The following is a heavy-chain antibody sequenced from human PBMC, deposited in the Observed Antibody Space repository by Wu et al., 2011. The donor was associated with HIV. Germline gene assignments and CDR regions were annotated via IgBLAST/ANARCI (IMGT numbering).Heavy chain of an antibody. CDR1: GDTFNNYA. CDR2: IIPIFDTA. Sequence: QVQLVQSGAEVKKPGSSVKVSCKASGDTFNNYAISWVRQAPGQGLEWMGRIIPIFDTANSAQKFQGRVKFTADKSTNTAYMELSSLRSEDTAVYYCARSGVSAEYYFYYLNDWGKGTTVTVSS. J-gene: IGHJ6*03. D-gene: IGHD2-2*01. CDR3: ARSGVSAEYYFYYLND. V-gene: IGHV1-69*14.